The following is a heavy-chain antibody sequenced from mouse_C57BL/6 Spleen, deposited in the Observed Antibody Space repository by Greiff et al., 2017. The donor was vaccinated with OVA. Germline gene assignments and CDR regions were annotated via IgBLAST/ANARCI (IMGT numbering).Heavy chain of an antibody. CDR3: TRDTTALDY. D-gene: IGHD1-2*01. CDR2: IDPETGGT. CDR1: GYTFTDYE. Sequence: QVQLQQSGAELVRPGASVTLSCKASGYTFTDYEMHWVKQTPVHGLEWIGAIDPETGGTAYNQKFTGKAILTADKSSSTAYMELRSLTSEDSAVYYCTRDTTALDYWGQGTTLTVSS. V-gene: IGHV1-15*01. J-gene: IGHJ2*01.